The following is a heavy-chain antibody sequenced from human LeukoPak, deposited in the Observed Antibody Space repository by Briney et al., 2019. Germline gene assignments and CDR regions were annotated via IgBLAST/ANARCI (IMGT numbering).Heavy chain of an antibody. CDR3: ASSLGYCSGGKCRGAGVDV. Sequence: SETLSLTCSVSGGSISSYYWSWIRQPAGKGLEWIVRIYTSGSTNYNPSLKSRVTMSVDTSKNQFSLKLSSVTAADTAVYYCASSLGYCSGGKCRGAGVDVWGQGTTVTVSS. CDR1: GGSISSYY. V-gene: IGHV4-4*07. J-gene: IGHJ6*02. D-gene: IGHD2-15*01. CDR2: IYTSGST.